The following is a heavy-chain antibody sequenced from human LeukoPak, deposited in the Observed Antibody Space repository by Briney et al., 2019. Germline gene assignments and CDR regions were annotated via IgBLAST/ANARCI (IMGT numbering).Heavy chain of an antibody. CDR3: ARGSSYDSSGHYHGHAFDI. V-gene: IGHV1-8*03. D-gene: IGHD3-22*01. CDR1: GYSFPNYD. Sequence: ASVKVSCKASGYSFPNYDINWVRQATGQGLEWMAWMNRNSGNTGYAQKFQGRVTITRNTSISTGYMEVHSLRSEDTAVYYCARGSSYDSSGHYHGHAFDIWGQGTMVTVSS. J-gene: IGHJ3*02. CDR2: MNRNSGNT.